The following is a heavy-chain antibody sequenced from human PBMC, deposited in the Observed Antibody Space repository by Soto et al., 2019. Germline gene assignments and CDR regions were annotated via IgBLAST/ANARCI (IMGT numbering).Heavy chain of an antibody. CDR3: TRGILV. D-gene: IGHD5-18*01. CDR2: ISYGGST. J-gene: IGHJ4*02. Sequence: QVQLQESGPGLVKPSQTLSLTCTVSGGSINSGGYCWSWIRQHPGKGLEWIGCISYGGSTSYNPSLKSRVTISVDTSKHQFSLKLTSVTAADTAVYYCTRGILVWGQGALITVSS. V-gene: IGHV4-31*03. CDR1: GGSINSGGYC.